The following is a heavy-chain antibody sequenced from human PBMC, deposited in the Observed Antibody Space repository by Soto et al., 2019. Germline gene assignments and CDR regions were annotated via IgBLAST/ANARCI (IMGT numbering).Heavy chain of an antibody. CDR1: GGSISSYY. J-gene: IGHJ4*02. V-gene: IGHV4-59*12. CDR3: AREPTYGDYLAY. CDR2: IYYSGST. Sequence: SETLSLTCTVSGGSISSYYWSWIRQPPGKGLEWIGYIYYSGSTNYNPSPKSRVTISVDTSKNQFSLKLSSVTAADTAVYYCAREPTYGDYLAYWGQGTLVTVSS. D-gene: IGHD4-17*01.